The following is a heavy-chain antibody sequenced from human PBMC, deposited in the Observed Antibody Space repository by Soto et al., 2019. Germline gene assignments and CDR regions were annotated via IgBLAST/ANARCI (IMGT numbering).Heavy chain of an antibody. D-gene: IGHD6-19*01. J-gene: IGHJ4*02. CDR1: EDTFTNYW. CDR3: ARLVEGGAVARLY. CDR2: IYPGDSDT. Sequence: GESLKISCKGSEDTFTNYWIGWARQMSGKGLEWMGIIYPGDSDTRYTPSFQGQVTISADKSMRTAYLQWSSLKASDTAIYYCARLVEGGAVARLYWGQGTRVTVSS. V-gene: IGHV5-51*01.